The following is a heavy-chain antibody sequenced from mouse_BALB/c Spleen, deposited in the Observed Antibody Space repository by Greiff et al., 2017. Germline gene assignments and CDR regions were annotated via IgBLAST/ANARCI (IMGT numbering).Heavy chain of an antibody. CDR3: ASIYYDYVFEAY. V-gene: IGHV14-3*02. Sequence: EVQLQQSGAELVKPGASVKLSCTASGFNIKDTYMHWVKQRPEQGLEWIGRIDPANGNTKYDPKFQGKATITADTSSNTAYLQLSSLTSEDTAVYYCASIYYDYVFEAYRGQETLGTVSA. D-gene: IGHD2-4*01. J-gene: IGHJ3*01. CDR1: GFNIKDTY. CDR2: IDPANGNT.